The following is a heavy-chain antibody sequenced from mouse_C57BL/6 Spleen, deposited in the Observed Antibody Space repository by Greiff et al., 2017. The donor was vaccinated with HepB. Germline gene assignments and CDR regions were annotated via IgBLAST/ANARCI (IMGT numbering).Heavy chain of an antibody. V-gene: IGHV1-47*01. J-gene: IGHJ2*01. CDR3: ARRAYGNYVGYFDY. CDR1: GYTFTTYP. CDR2: FHPYNDDT. Sequence: VKLVESGAELVKPGASVKMSCKASGYTFTTYPIEWMKQNHGKSLEWIGNFHPYNDDTKYNEKFKGKATLTVEKSSSTVYLELSRLTSDDSAVYYCARRAYGNYVGYFDYWGQGTTLTVSS. D-gene: IGHD2-1*01.